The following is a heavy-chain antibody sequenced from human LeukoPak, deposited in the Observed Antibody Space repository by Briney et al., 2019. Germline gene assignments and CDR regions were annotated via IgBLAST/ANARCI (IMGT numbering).Heavy chain of an antibody. D-gene: IGHD6-19*01. CDR2: MHYSGST. Sequence: SETLSLTCSVSGGSITKNGYYWGWVRQSPETGLEWIGSMHYSGSTYYNPSLNSRVTISVDTSKNQFSLKLTSVTAADTAVYYCCGSGWFAGPFGYWGQGALVTVSS. J-gene: IGHJ4*02. CDR3: CGSGWFAGPFGY. CDR1: GGSITKNGYY. V-gene: IGHV4-39*07.